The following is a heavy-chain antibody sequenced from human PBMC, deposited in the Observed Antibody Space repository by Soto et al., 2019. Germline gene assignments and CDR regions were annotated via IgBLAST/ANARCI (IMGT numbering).Heavy chain of an antibody. D-gene: IGHD6-6*01. Sequence: PSETLSLTCTVSGGSISGGDYYGSWIRQPPGKGLEWIGYIYYSGSTYYNPSLKSRVTISVDTSKNQFSLKLSSGTAADTAVYYCARSIADRGDYYYGMDVWGQGTKVTVYS. V-gene: IGHV4-30-4*01. CDR2: IYYSGST. CDR3: ARSIADRGDYYYGMDV. CDR1: GGSISGGDYY. J-gene: IGHJ6*02.